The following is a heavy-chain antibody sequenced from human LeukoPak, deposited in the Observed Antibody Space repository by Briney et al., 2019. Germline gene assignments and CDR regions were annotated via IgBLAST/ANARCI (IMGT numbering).Heavy chain of an antibody. D-gene: IGHD1-26*01. J-gene: IGHJ4*02. Sequence: VASVKVSCKASGYTFTSYAMHWVRQAPGQRLEWMGWINAGNGNTKYSQKFQGRVTITRDTSASTAYMELSSLRSEDTAVYYCARSPPKWELLPTPPDYWGQGTLDTVSS. CDR2: INAGNGNT. V-gene: IGHV1-3*01. CDR3: ARSPPKWELLPTPPDY. CDR1: GYTFTSYA.